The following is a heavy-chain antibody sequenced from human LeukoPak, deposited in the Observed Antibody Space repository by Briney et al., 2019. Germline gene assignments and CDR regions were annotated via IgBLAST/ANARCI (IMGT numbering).Heavy chain of an antibody. J-gene: IGHJ6*03. CDR3: ARVDRYHYYLDV. CDR1: GGTFSSYS. Sequence: SVKVSCKASGGTFSSYSITWVRQAPGQGLEWMGGIMTLFNTANYAQQFQGRVTITTDESMSTAYMELSSLRFEGTAMYYCARVDRYHYYLDVWGKGTTVTVSS. CDR2: IMTLFNTA. V-gene: IGHV1-69*05.